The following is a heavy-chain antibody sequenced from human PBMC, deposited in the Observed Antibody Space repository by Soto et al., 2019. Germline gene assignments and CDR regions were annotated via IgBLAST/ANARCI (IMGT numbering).Heavy chain of an antibody. Sequence: QITLKESGPTLVRPTQTLTLTCAFSGFSLSTSGVGVGWIRQPPGKALEWLAVIYWDDSKHYSPSLRSRHTITKDTTKNQLVLTMTNMDPMDTGTYYCAHKGPEDWPLDYWRQGNLVTVSS. CDR2: IYWDDSK. J-gene: IGHJ4*02. CDR3: AHKGPEDWPLDY. D-gene: IGHD3-9*01. V-gene: IGHV2-5*02. CDR1: GFSLSTSGVG.